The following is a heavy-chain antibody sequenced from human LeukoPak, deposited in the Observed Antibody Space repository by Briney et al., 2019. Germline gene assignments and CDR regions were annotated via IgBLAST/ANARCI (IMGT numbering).Heavy chain of an antibody. V-gene: IGHV3-11*01. CDR1: GFTFSDYY. CDR2: ISSSGSTI. D-gene: IGHD3-22*01. J-gene: IGHJ4*02. Sequence: NPGGSLRLSCAASGFTFSDYYMSWIRQAPGKGLEWVSYISSSGSTIYYAGSVKGRFTISWDNAKNSLYLQMNSLRAEDTAVYYCARVQPHYYDSSGYPPDYWGQGTLVTVSS. CDR3: ARVQPHYYDSSGYPPDY.